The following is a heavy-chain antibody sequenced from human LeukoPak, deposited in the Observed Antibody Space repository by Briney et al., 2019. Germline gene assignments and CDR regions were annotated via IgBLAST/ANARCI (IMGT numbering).Heavy chain of an antibody. CDR1: GYTFTSYG. D-gene: IGHD5-18*01. CDR3: ARDRGVDTAMVNFDY. V-gene: IGHV1-18*01. Sequence: ASEKVSCKASGYTFTSYGISWVRQAPGQGLEWMGWISAYNGNTNYAQKLQGRVTMTTDTSTSTAYMELRSLRSDDTAVYYCARDRGVDTAMVNFDYWGQGTLVTVSS. J-gene: IGHJ4*02. CDR2: ISAYNGNT.